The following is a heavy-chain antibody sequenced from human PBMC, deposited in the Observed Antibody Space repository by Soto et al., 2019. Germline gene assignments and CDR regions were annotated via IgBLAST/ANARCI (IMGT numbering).Heavy chain of an antibody. V-gene: IGHV3-48*02. Sequence: LRLSCRASGYDFRTYSMNWVRQAPGQGLEWIAYVSLDSDTIQYADSVKDRFTISRDDAENSLYLQMDSLRDEDTATYYCARLYYDYVWGQGTTVTVSS. D-gene: IGHD3-3*01. CDR2: VSLDSDTI. CDR3: ARLYYDYV. J-gene: IGHJ6*02. CDR1: GYDFRTYS.